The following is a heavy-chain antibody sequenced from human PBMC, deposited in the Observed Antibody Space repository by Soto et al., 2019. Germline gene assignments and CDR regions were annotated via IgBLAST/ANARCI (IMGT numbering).Heavy chain of an antibody. CDR1: GDSVSSNSAA. CDR3: ARSYPTIFGVAPEGFDP. V-gene: IGHV6-1*01. Sequence: SQTLSLTCDIPGDSVSSNSAAWNWIRQSPSRGLEWLGRTYYRSKWYNDYAVSVKSRITINPDTSKNQFSLQLNSVTPEDTAVYYCARSYPTIFGVAPEGFDPWGQGTLVTVSS. CDR2: TYYRSKWYN. D-gene: IGHD3-3*01. J-gene: IGHJ5*02.